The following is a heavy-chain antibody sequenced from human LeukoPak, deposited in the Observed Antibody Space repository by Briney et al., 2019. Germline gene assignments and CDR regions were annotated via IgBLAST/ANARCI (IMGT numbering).Heavy chain of an antibody. J-gene: IGHJ4*02. CDR2: IYTSGGT. Sequence: SETLSLTCTVSGGSISSYYWSWIRQPAGKGVEWIGRIYTSGGTNYNPSLKSRVTMSVDTSKNQFSLKLSSVTAADTAVYYCAREVGATRDWGQGTLVTVSS. CDR3: AREVGATRD. CDR1: GGSISSYY. D-gene: IGHD1-26*01. V-gene: IGHV4-4*07.